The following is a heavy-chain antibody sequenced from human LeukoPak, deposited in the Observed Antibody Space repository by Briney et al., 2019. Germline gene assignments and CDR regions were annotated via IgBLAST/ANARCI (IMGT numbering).Heavy chain of an antibody. D-gene: IGHD3-10*01. J-gene: IGHJ4*02. Sequence: GSLRLSCAASGFTFSRYWMSWVRQPPGKGLEWIGEIYHSGSTNYNPSLKSRVTISVDKSKNQFSLKLSSVTAADTAVYCCARVSMVREKPFDYWGQGTLVTVSS. V-gene: IGHV4-4*01. CDR3: ARVSMVREKPFDY. CDR1: GFTFSRYW. CDR2: IYHSGST.